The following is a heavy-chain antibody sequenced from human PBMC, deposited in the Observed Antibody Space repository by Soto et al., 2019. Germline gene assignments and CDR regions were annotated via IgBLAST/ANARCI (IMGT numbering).Heavy chain of an antibody. CDR2: IYYSGST. CDR3: ASQGY. V-gene: IGHV4-59*08. J-gene: IGHJ4*02. CDR1: GGSISSYY. Sequence: QVQLQESGPGLVKPSETLSLTCTVSGGSISSYYWSWIRQPPGKGLEWIGYIYYSGSTNYNPSLKSRVTISVDTSKNQFSLKLSSVTAVDTAVYYCASQGYWGQGTLVTVSS.